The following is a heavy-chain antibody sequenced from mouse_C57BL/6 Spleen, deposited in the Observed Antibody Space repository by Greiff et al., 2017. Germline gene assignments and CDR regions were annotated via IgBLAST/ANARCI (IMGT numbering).Heavy chain of an antibody. CDR2: IDPENGDT. D-gene: IGHD2-10*02. J-gene: IGHJ4*01. CDR3: THYQSMAMDY. CDR1: GFNIKDDY. V-gene: IGHV14-4*01. Sequence: VQLQQSGAELVRPGASVKLSCTASGFNIKDDYMHWVKQRPEQGLEWIGWIDPENGDTEYASKFQGKATIAADTSSNTAYLQLSSLTSEDTAVYYCTHYQSMAMDYWGQGTSVTVSS.